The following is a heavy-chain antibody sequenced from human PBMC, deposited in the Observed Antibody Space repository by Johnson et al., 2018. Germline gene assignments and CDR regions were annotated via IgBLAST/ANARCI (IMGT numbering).Heavy chain of an antibody. V-gene: IGHV3-49*03. Sequence: VQLVESGGGLVQPGRSLRLSCTASGFTFGDYAMSWFRQAPGKGLEWVGFIRSKAYGGTTEYDASVKGRSTIPRDDSKSIPYMQKNSLKTEDTAVYYLAADRGYDYVSDLDIWGQGTMVTVSS. CDR3: AADRGYDYVSDLDI. D-gene: IGHD3-16*01. J-gene: IGHJ3*02. CDR1: GFTFGDYA. CDR2: IRSKAYGGTT.